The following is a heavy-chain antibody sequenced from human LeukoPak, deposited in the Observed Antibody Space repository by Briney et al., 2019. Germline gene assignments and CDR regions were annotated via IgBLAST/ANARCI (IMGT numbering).Heavy chain of an antibody. J-gene: IGHJ5*02. Sequence: ASVKVSCKASGYTFTGYYMHWVRQAPGQGLEWMGWINPNSGGTNHAQKFQGRVTMTRGTSISTAYMELSRLRSDDTAVYYCARSIEITINWFDPWGQGTLVTVSS. D-gene: IGHD3-9*01. V-gene: IGHV1-2*02. CDR1: GYTFTGYY. CDR2: INPNSGGT. CDR3: ARSIEITINWFDP.